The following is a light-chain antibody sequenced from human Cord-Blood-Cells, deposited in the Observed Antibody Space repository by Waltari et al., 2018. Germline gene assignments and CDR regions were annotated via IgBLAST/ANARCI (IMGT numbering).Light chain of an antibody. J-gene: IGLJ3*02. CDR2: SNN. CDR3: AAWDDSLNGPV. Sequence: QSVLTQPPSASGTPGQRVTISCSGSSSNIGSNTVNWYQQLPGTPPKLLIYSNNQRPSGVPDRVAGSKSGTSASLAISGLQSEDEDDYYCAAWDDSLNGPVFGGGTKLTVL. V-gene: IGLV1-44*01. CDR1: SSNIGSNT.